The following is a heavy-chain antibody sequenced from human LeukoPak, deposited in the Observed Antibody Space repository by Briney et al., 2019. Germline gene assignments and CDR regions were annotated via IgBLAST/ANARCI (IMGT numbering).Heavy chain of an antibody. V-gene: IGHV3-21*06. Sequence: PGGSLRLSCAASGFTFSSYSMNWVRQAPGKGLEWVSSISSSSSYIYYADSVKGRFTISRDNAKNSLYLQMNSLRAEDTAVYYCARDQARYDFWSGYYFDYWGQGTLVTASS. CDR3: ARDQARYDFWSGYYFDY. D-gene: IGHD3-3*01. CDR2: ISSSSSYI. CDR1: GFTFSSYS. J-gene: IGHJ4*02.